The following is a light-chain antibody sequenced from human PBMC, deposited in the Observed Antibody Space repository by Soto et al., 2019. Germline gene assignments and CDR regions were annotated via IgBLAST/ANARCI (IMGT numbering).Light chain of an antibody. CDR3: QQYHTWPVT. CDR2: GAS. V-gene: IGKV3-15*01. Sequence: EIVMTQSPATLSVSPGERVTLSCRAGQRISNDFAWYQQKPGQAPRLLIYGASTRATGVPARFSGSGSGTEFTLTINSLQSEDCATYYCQQYHTWPVTFGGGTKVDIK. J-gene: IGKJ4*01. CDR1: QRISND.